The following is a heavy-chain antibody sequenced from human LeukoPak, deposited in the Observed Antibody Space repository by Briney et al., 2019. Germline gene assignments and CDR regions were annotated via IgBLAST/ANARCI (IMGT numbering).Heavy chain of an antibody. CDR1: GGSISSYY. CDR3: ARRGVIGGPTFDY. CDR2: IYYSGST. J-gene: IGHJ4*02. Sequence: SETLSLTCTVSGGSISSYYWSWIRQPPGKGLEWIGYIYYSGSTNYNPSLKSRVTISVDTSKNQFSLKLSSVTAADTAVYYCARRGVIGGPTFDYWGQRTLVTVSS. D-gene: IGHD3-16*02. V-gene: IGHV4-59*01.